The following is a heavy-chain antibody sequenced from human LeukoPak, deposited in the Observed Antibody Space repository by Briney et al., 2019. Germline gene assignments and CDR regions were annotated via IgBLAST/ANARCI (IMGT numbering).Heavy chain of an antibody. V-gene: IGHV1-3*01. J-gene: IGHJ4*02. CDR3: ARLKYCTNGVCYAGSDY. CDR1: GYTFTSYA. D-gene: IGHD2-8*01. Sequence: ASVKVSCKASGYTFTSYAMHWVRQAPGQRLEWMGWINAGNGNTKYSQKFQGRVTITRDTSADTAYMELSSLRSEDTAVYYCARLKYCTNGVCYAGSDYWGQGTLVTVSS. CDR2: INAGNGNT.